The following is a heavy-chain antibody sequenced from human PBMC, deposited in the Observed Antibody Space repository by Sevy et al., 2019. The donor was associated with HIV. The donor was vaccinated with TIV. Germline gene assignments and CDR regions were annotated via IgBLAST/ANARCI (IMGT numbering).Heavy chain of an antibody. D-gene: IGHD5-18*01. V-gene: IGHV3-23*01. CDR3: AKVGQRGYSYGYPPNFDY. Sequence: GGSLRLSCAASGFTFSSYAMSWVRQAPGKGLEWVSAIRGSGGSTYYADSVKGRFTISRDNSKNTLYLQMNSLRAKDLAVYYGAKVGQRGYSYGYPPNFDYWGQGTLVTVSS. CDR2: IRGSGGST. CDR1: GFTFSSYA. J-gene: IGHJ4*02.